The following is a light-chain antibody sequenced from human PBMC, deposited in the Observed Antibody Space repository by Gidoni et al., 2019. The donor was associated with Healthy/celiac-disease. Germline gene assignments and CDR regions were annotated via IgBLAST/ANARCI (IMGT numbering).Light chain of an antibody. Sequence: EIVLTQSPGTLSLSPGERATLSCRASQSVSRSYLAWYQQKPGKAPRLLIYGESSRATGIPDRFSGSGSGTDFTLTISRLEPEDFAVYYCQQYGSSPPSTFGGGTKVEIK. CDR3: QQYGSSPPST. CDR2: GES. CDR1: QSVSRSY. J-gene: IGKJ4*01. V-gene: IGKV3-20*01.